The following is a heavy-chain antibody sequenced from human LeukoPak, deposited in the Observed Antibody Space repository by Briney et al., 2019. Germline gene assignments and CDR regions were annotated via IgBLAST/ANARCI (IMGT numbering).Heavy chain of an antibody. CDR1: GGSFSGYY. Sequence: SETLSLTCAVYGGSFSGYYSSWIGHPPGKGLEWIGEINHSGSTNYNPSLKSRATISVDTSKNQFSLKLSSVTAADTAVYYCARGSHGMDVWGKGTTVTVSS. V-gene: IGHV4-34*01. CDR3: ARGSHGMDV. J-gene: IGHJ6*04. CDR2: INHSGST.